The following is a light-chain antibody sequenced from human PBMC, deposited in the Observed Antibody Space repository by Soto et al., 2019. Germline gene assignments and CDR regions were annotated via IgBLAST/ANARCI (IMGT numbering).Light chain of an antibody. CDR2: DVS. CDR1: SSDIGTYNY. Sequence: QSALTQPASVSGSPGQSITISCTGTSSDIGTYNYVSWYQQHPGKAHKVIIFDVSDRPSGVPTRFSGSKSGSTASLTISGLQAEDEADYYCNSDPNTTTIFGGGTKVTVL. CDR3: NSDPNTTTI. J-gene: IGLJ2*01. V-gene: IGLV2-14*01.